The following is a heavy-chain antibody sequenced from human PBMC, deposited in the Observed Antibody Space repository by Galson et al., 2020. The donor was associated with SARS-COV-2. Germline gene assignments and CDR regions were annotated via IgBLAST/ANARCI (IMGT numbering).Heavy chain of an antibody. CDR3: AKDGGLWRYDVWIGYYPYFDY. Sequence: GESLKISCAASGFTFSSYAMSWVRQAPGKRLEWVSALSASGGSTYYADSVKGRFTISRDNSKNTLHLQMNSLRAEDTAVYYCAKDGGLWRYDVWIGYYPYFDYWGQGTLVTAPS. D-gene: IGHD3-3*01. CDR1: GFTFSSYA. J-gene: IGHJ4*02. V-gene: IGHV3-23*01. CDR2: LSASGGST.